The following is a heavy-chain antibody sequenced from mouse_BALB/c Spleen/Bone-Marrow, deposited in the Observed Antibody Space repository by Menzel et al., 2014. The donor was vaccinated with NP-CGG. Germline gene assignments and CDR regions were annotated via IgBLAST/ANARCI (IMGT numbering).Heavy chain of an antibody. D-gene: IGHD1-2*01. CDR1: GFDFSRYW. V-gene: IGHV4-1*02. CDR3: TRLHYYGYSAY. CDR2: INPDSSTI. J-gene: IGHJ3*01. Sequence: EVQLQESGGGLVQPGGSLKLSCAASGFDFSRYWMSWVRQAPGKGLEWIGEINPDSSTINYTPSLKDKFIISRVNAKNTLYLQKSQVRSEDTALYYCTRLHYYGYSAYWGQGTLVTVST.